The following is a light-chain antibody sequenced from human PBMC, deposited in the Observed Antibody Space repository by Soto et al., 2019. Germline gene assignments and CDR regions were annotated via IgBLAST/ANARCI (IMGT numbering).Light chain of an antibody. J-gene: IGKJ1*01. CDR1: QSVSKNY. Sequence: ETVLTQSPGTLSLSPGERATLSCRASQSVSKNYFAWYQQKPGQAPRLLIYGASSRATGIPDRFSGSGSGTDFTLTISRLEPEDFAVYYCQQYGDSSTFGQGTKVDIK. CDR2: GAS. CDR3: QQYGDSST. V-gene: IGKV3-20*01.